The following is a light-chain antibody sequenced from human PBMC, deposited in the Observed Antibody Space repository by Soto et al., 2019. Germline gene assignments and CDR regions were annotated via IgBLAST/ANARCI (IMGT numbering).Light chain of an antibody. CDR1: QSTDHQ. CDR2: KAS. Sequence: IHLTQSPSTLSAAAGYSATITFSSSQSTDHQLAWYQHKPAKAPKLLINKASNLESGVPSRFSGSGFGTEFTLTISSLQPDDFATYYCQQYNSYSMFGQGTKV. V-gene: IGKV1-5*03. J-gene: IGKJ1*01. CDR3: QQYNSYSM.